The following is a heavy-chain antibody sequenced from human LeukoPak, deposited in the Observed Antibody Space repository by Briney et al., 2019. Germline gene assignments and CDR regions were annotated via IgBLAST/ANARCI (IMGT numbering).Heavy chain of an antibody. J-gene: IGHJ4*02. CDR3: ARVGIAAVVEYFDY. CDR1: GFTFSDYY. D-gene: IGHD6-13*01. Sequence: GGSLILSCAASGFTFSDYYMSWIRQAPGKGLEWVSYISSSGSTIYYADSVKGRFTISRDNAKNSLYLQMNSLRAEDTAVYYCARVGIAAVVEYFDYWGQGTLVTVSS. CDR2: ISSSGSTI. V-gene: IGHV3-11*01.